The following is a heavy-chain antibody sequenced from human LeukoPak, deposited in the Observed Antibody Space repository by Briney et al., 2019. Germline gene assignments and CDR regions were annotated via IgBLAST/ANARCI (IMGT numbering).Heavy chain of an antibody. CDR2: IYYSGST. J-gene: IGHJ4*02. CDR1: GGSISSYY. CDR3: ARGPHWDPHFDY. V-gene: IGHV4-59*08. D-gene: IGHD7-27*01. Sequence: SETLSLTCTVSGGSISSYYWSWIRQPPGKGLEWIGSIYYSGSTYYNPSLKSRVTISIHTSKNQFSLKLNSVTAADTAVYYCARGPHWDPHFDYWGQGTLVTVSS.